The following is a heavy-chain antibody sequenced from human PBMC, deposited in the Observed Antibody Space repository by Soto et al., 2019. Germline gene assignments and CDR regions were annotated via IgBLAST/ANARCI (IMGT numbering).Heavy chain of an antibody. J-gene: IGHJ4*02. V-gene: IGHV1-3*01. Sequence: QVQLVQSGAEVKKPGASVKVSCKASGYTFTSYAMHWVRQAPGQRLEWMGWINAGNGNTKYSQKFQGRVTITRDTSASTAYMELSSLRSEDTAVYYCARDRGSGYDWVEYWGQGTLVTVSS. CDR1: GYTFTSYA. CDR3: ARDRGSGYDWVEY. D-gene: IGHD5-12*01. CDR2: INAGNGNT.